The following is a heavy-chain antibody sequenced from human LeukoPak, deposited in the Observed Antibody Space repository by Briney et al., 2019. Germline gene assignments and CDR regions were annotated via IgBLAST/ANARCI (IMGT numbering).Heavy chain of an antibody. J-gene: IGHJ3*02. D-gene: IGHD3-16*02. CDR1: GGSISSYY. Sequence: SETLSLTCTVSGGSISSYYWSWIRQPPGKGLEWIGYIYYSGSTNYSPSLKSRVTISVDTSKNQFSLKLSSVTAADTAVYYCARDFTFGGVIELLGAFDIWGQGTMVTVSS. CDR2: IYYSGST. V-gene: IGHV4-59*08. CDR3: ARDFTFGGVIELLGAFDI.